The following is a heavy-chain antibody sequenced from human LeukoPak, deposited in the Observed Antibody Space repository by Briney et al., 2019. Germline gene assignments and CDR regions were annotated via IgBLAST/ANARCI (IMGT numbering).Heavy chain of an antibody. V-gene: IGHV3-48*04. CDR3: ARGGTFDP. Sequence: GGSLRLSCAASGFTFSESWMSWVRQAPGKGLEWVSYISSSSSTIYYADSVKGRFTISRDNAKNSLYLQMNSLRAEDTAVYYCARGGTFDPWGQGTLVTVSS. D-gene: IGHD3-16*01. CDR1: GFTFSESW. J-gene: IGHJ5*02. CDR2: ISSSSSTI.